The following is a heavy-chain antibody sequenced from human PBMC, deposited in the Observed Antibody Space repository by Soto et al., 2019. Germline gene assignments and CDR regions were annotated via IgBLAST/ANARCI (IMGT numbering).Heavy chain of an antibody. Sequence: QLQLQESGPGLVKPSETLSLTCTVSGGSISSSSYYWGWIRQPPGKGLEWIGNIYYSGSTYYNPSLKSRVTISVDTSKNQFSLKLSSVTAADTAVYYCARLLLGSYYLDYWGQGTLATVSS. CDR3: ARLLLGSYYLDY. CDR1: GGSISSSSYY. CDR2: IYYSGST. V-gene: IGHV4-39*01. D-gene: IGHD3-16*01. J-gene: IGHJ4*02.